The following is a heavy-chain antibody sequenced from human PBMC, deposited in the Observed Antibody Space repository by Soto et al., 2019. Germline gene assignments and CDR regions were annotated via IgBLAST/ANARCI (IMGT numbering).Heavy chain of an antibody. Sequence: QVQLVQSGAEVKKPGSSVKVSCKASGGTFSSYAISWVRQAPGQGLEWMGGIIPIFGTANYAQKFQGRVTITADDSASTAYMELSSLRSEDTVVYYCALREMATTQRSDYWGQGTLVTVSS. V-gene: IGHV1-69*01. CDR1: GGTFSSYA. D-gene: IGHD1-1*01. J-gene: IGHJ4*02. CDR2: IIPIFGTA. CDR3: ALREMATTQRSDY.